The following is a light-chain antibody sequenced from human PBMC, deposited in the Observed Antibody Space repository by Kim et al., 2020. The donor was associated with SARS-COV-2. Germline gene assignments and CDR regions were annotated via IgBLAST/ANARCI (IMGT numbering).Light chain of an antibody. CDR2: YDS. J-gene: IGLJ3*02. V-gene: IGLV3-21*04. CDR1: NCGSNS. CDR3: QVWDSSSDHPV. Sequence: APGKTARITCWGSNCGSNSVHWYQQTPGQAPVLVIYYDSDRPSGIPERFSVSNSGNTATLTISSVEAGDEADYYCQVWDSSSDHPVFGGGTKLTVL.